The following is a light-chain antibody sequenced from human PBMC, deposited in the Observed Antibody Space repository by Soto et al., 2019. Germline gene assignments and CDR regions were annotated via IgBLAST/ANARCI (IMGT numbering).Light chain of an antibody. V-gene: IGKV1-5*03. CDR2: DAS. J-gene: IGKJ1*01. CDR1: QSISSW. CDR3: QQYDVYST. Sequence: IKISQSPSTLSATVGGTVTITCRASQSISSWFSWYQHRPGTAPMLLIYDASTLPCWVPSRFIGNSYGTVFPLTTTRLQPDVSATYYFQQYDVYSTLGQETKV.